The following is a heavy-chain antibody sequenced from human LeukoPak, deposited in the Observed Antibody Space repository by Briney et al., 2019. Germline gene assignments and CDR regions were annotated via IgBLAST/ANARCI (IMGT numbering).Heavy chain of an antibody. D-gene: IGHD4-17*01. CDR3: ARDTTVTGWFDP. V-gene: IGHV4-4*07. Sequence: PSETLSLTCTVSGGSISSYYWSWLRQPAGKGLEWIGRVYTSGSTNYNPSLKSRVTMSVDTSKNQFSLKLSSVTAADTAVYYCARDTTVTGWFDPWGQGTLVTVSS. CDR1: GGSISSYY. CDR2: VYTSGST. J-gene: IGHJ5*02.